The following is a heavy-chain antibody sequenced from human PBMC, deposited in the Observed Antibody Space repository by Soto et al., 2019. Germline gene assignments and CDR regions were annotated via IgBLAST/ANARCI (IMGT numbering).Heavy chain of an antibody. V-gene: IGHV3-23*01. CDR2: ISGSGGSA. CDR1: VFTFTNYA. Sequence: WWSLRLSCSASVFTFTNYAMNWVRQAPGKGLECVSVISGSGGSAYYADSVKGRFTISRDNAKNSLYLQMNSLRREDTAFYYCAKDRNTAMVTGDFDYWGHGTLVTVSS. D-gene: IGHD5-18*01. J-gene: IGHJ4*01. CDR3: AKDRNTAMVTGDFDY.